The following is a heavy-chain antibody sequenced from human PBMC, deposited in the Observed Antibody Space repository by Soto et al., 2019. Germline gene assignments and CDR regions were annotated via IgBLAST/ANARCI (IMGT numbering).Heavy chain of an antibody. CDR3: AKLTLAAAAPVVLDY. D-gene: IGHD6-13*01. CDR2: ISGSGGST. V-gene: IGHV3-23*01. CDR1: GFTFSRYA. J-gene: IGHJ4*02. Sequence: GSLRLSCAASGFTFSRYAMSWVRQAPGKGLEWVSAISGSGGSTYYADSVKGRFTISRDNSKNTLYLQMSSLRAEDTAVYYCAKLTLAAAAPVVLDYWGQGTLVTVSS.